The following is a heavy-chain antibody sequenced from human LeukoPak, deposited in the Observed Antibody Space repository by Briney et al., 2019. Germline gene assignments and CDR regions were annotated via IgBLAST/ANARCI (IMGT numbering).Heavy chain of an antibody. D-gene: IGHD6-19*01. J-gene: IGHJ4*02. CDR1: GGSISSYN. CDR3: ARDVGSSGWYYFDY. V-gene: IGHV4-59*01. CDR2: IYYSGST. Sequence: SETLSLTCTVSGGSISSYNWSWIRQPPGKGLEWIGYIYYSGSTNYNPSLKSRVTISVDTSKNQFSLKLSSVTAPDTAVYYCARDVGSSGWYYFDYWGQGTLVTVSS.